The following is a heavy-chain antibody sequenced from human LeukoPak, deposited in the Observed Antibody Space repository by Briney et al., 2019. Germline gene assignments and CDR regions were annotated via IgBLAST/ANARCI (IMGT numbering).Heavy chain of an antibody. CDR3: VRGYGRNPDY. CDR2: INHSGTA. Sequence: SQTLSLTCAVSGGSFSDYYTSWVRQPPAKGLEWIGEINHSGTANYNPSLKSRVPISVDTSNNHFSLKLSSVTGADTAVYYCVRGYGRNPDYRGGGALVTLSS. CDR1: GGSFSDYY. D-gene: IGHD3-10*01. V-gene: IGHV4-34*01. J-gene: IGHJ4*02.